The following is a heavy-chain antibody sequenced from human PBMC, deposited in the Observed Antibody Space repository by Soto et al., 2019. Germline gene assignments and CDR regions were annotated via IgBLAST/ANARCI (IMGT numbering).Heavy chain of an antibody. CDR3: ASARIARGGYYGGDYYCGMDV. D-gene: IGHD3-3*01. CDR1: GVTFSSYA. J-gene: IGHJ6*02. CDR2: IISIFGTA. V-gene: IGHV1-69*06. Sequence: QVQLVQSGAEVKKPGSSVKVSCKASGVTFSSYAIRWVRQAPGQGLEWMGWIISIFGTANYAQKFQGRVTITADKSTSTAYMELSSLRSEDTAVYYCASARIARGGYYGGDYYCGMDVWGQGTTVTVSS.